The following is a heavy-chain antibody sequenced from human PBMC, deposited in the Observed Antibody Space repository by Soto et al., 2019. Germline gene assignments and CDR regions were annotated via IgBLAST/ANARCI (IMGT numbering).Heavy chain of an antibody. J-gene: IGHJ4*02. D-gene: IGHD4-17*01. CDR1: GYTFTSHG. Sequence: QVQLVQSGPEVKKPGASVKVSCKASGYTFTSHGISWVRQAPGQGLEWMGWISAYNGNTNYAQNLQGRVTMTTDTSXTTAYMELRSLRSDDTAVYYCARVMGYGDHLYYFDYWGQGTLVTVSS. CDR2: ISAYNGNT. V-gene: IGHV1-18*01. CDR3: ARVMGYGDHLYYFDY.